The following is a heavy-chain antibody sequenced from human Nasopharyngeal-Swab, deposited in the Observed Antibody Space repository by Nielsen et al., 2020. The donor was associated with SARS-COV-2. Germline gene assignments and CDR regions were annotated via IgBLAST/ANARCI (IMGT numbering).Heavy chain of an antibody. J-gene: IGHJ3*02. CDR3: ARDLDYYDSSGYYNDAFDI. CDR1: GFTFSSYG. CDR2: ISYDGSNK. Sequence: GESLKISCAASGFTFSSYGMHWVRQAPGKGLEWVAVISYDGSNKYYADSVKGRFTISRDNAKNSLYLQMNSLRAEDTAVYYCARDLDYYDSSGYYNDAFDIWDQGTMVTVSS. D-gene: IGHD3-22*01. V-gene: IGHV3-30*03.